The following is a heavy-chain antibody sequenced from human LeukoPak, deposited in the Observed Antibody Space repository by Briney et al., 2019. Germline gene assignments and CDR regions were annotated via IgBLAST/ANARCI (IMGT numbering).Heavy chain of an antibody. Sequence: ASVKVSCKASGYTFTTYDINWVRQATGQGLEWMGWMNPNSGNTGYAQKFQGRVTMTRNTSISTAYMELSSPRSEDTAVYYCARGPNKSDGGNSGSAWFDPWGQGILVTVSS. V-gene: IGHV1-8*01. CDR2: MNPNSGNT. CDR1: GYTFTTYD. CDR3: ARGPNKSDGGNSGSAWFDP. J-gene: IGHJ5*02. D-gene: IGHD4-23*01.